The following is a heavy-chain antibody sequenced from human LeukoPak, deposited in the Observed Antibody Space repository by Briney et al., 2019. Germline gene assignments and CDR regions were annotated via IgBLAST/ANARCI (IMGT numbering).Heavy chain of an antibody. J-gene: IGHJ4*02. D-gene: IGHD7-27*01. Sequence: GGSLRLHCAASGFPLSGYAMSWVRQDPGKGLEWVSVISGSSNASYYADCVKGRFTISRDSSKSTLYLQMNSLRAEDTAVYYCARLNVGTFDYWGQGTLVTVSS. CDR1: GFPLSGYA. CDR2: ISGSSNAS. V-gene: IGHV3-23*01. CDR3: ARLNVGTFDY.